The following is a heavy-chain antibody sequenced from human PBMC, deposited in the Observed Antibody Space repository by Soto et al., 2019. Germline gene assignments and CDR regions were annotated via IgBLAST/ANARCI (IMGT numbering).Heavy chain of an antibody. Sequence: VASVKVSCKASGYTFTSYAMHWVRQAPGQRLEWMGWINAGNGNTKYSQKFQGRVTITRDTSASTAYMELSSLRSEDTAVYYCARIVVVGPAATPHDAFDIWGQGTMVTVS. CDR3: ARIVVVGPAATPHDAFDI. V-gene: IGHV1-3*01. D-gene: IGHD2-2*01. J-gene: IGHJ3*02. CDR2: INAGNGNT. CDR1: GYTFTSYA.